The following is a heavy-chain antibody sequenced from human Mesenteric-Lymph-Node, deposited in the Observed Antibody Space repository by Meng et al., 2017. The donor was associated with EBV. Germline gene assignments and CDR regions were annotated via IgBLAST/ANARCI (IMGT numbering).Heavy chain of an antibody. D-gene: IGHD6-13*01. V-gene: IGHV2-5*02. CDR3: AHWRSSSWGDY. J-gene: IGHJ4*02. Sequence: QITLKESGPTLVKPXXXXTLXCPFSGFSLSTSGVGVGCIRQPPGKALEWLALIYWDDDKRYSPSLKSRLTITKDTSKNQVVLTMTNMDPVDTATYYCAHWRSSSWGDYWGQGTLVTVSS. CDR2: IYWDDDK. CDR1: GFSLSTSGVG.